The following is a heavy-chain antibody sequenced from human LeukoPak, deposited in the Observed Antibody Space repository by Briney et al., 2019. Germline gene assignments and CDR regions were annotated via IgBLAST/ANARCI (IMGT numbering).Heavy chain of an antibody. J-gene: IGHJ5*02. Sequence: PSETLSLTCTVSGVSIKNYYWSWIRQPPGKGLEWIANIYYAGSSNYNPSLKSRVSVSIDASKNHLSLKLTSVTAADTAIYYCARQAVIIPTGMEGPWFDPWAREPWSPSPQ. CDR3: ARQAVIIPTGMEGPWFDP. V-gene: IGHV4-59*08. CDR2: IYYAGSS. CDR1: GVSIKNYY. D-gene: IGHD2/OR15-2a*01.